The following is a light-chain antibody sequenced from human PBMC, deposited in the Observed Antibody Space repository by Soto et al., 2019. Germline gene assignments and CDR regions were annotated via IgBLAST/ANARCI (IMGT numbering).Light chain of an antibody. CDR3: TSDASSSPLL. J-gene: IGLJ2*01. CDR2: EVT. Sequence: QSVLTQPASVSGTLGQSITISCTGTSSDVGAYNYVSWYQQHPDKAPKLLIFEVTNRPSGVSGRFSCSKSGITASLSISGLQPEDEADYYCTSDASSSPLLFGGGTKLTVL. V-gene: IGLV2-14*01. CDR1: SSDVGAYNY.